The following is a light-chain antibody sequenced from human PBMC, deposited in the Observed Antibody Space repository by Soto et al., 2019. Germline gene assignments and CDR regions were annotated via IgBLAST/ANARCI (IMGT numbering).Light chain of an antibody. CDR3: QQRSYWPT. Sequence: EIVLTQSPATLSLSPGERATLSCRASQSVSSYLAWYQQKPGQAPRLLIYDASNRATGIPARFSGSGSGTDVTLTISSLEPEAFAVYYCQQRSYWPTCGQGTKVEIK. CDR1: QSVSSY. J-gene: IGKJ1*01. V-gene: IGKV3-11*01. CDR2: DAS.